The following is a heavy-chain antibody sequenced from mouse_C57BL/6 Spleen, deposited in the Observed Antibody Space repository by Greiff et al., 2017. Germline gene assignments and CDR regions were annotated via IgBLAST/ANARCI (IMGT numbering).Heavy chain of an antibody. CDR3: ARSGGNYEAMDY. D-gene: IGHD2-1*01. J-gene: IGHJ4*01. V-gene: IGHV1-80*01. CDR2: IYPGDGDT. Sequence: QVQLKESGAELVKPGASVKISCKASGYAFSSYWMNWVKQRPGKGLEWIGQIYPGDGDTNYNGKFKGKATLTADKSSSTAYMQLSSLTSEDSAVYFCARSGGNYEAMDYWGQGTSVTVSS. CDR1: GYAFSSYW.